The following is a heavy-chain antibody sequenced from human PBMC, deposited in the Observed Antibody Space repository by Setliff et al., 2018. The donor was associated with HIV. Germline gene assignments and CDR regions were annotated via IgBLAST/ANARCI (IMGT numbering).Heavy chain of an antibody. D-gene: IGHD6-13*01. CDR1: GVSISSSNLY. CDR3: ARHRDPPGTSWIYYYYYMDL. CDR2: IYSSGSP. J-gene: IGHJ6*03. V-gene: IGHV4-39*01. Sequence: PSETLSLTCTVSGVSISSSNLYWGWIRQPPGKRLEWLGSIYSSGSPSYNPSLSSRLTISVDTSKNHVSLRLSSVTAADTGVYYCARHRDPPGTSWIYYYYYMDLWGEGTTVTVSS.